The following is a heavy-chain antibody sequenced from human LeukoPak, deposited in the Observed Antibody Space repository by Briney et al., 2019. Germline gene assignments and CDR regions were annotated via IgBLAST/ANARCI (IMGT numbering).Heavy chain of an antibody. V-gene: IGHV4-38-2*01. J-gene: IGHJ6*03. Sequence: SETLSLTCAVSGYSISNGYYWVWTRQPPGRGLEWIGSLYHSDSAYYSTSLRSRVSMSVDTSKNQFSLTLSFVTAADTAVYYCARQHDSYYYYYIDVWGSGTTVTVSS. CDR3: ARQHDSYYYYYIDV. CDR1: GYSISNGYY. CDR2: LYHSDSA.